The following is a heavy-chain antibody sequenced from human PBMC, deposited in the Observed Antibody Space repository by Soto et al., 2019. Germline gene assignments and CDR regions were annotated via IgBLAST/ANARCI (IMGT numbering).Heavy chain of an antibody. J-gene: IGHJ6*02. CDR1: GFTFSSYW. Sequence: GGSLRLSCAASGFTFSSYWMSWVRQAPGQGLEWVAKIKQDGSEKYYVDSVKGRFTISRDNAKNSLYLQMNSLRAEETAVYYCARASSSWNYYGMDVWGQGTTVTVSS. V-gene: IGHV3-7*04. CDR2: IKQDGSEK. CDR3: ARASSSWNYYGMDV. D-gene: IGHD6-13*01.